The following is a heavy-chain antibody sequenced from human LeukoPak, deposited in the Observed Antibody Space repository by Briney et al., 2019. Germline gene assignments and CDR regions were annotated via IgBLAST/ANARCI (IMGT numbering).Heavy chain of an antibody. CDR1: GGSISSYY. Sequence: SETLSLTCTVSGGSISSYYWSWIRQPAGKGLEWLGRIYTSGSTNYNPSLKSRVTMSVDTSKNQFSLKLSSVTAADTAVYYCAISHIYYYYMDVWGKGTTVTISS. J-gene: IGHJ6*03. CDR2: IYTSGST. CDR3: AISHIYYYYMDV. V-gene: IGHV4-4*07.